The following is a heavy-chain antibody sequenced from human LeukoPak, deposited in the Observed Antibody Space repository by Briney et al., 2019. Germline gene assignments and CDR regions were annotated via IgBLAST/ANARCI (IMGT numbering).Heavy chain of an antibody. CDR3: ARASLYCSSTSCYTNRVPLYYYYYGMDV. CDR2: IWYDGSNK. D-gene: IGHD2-2*02. J-gene: IGHJ6*02. CDR1: GFTFSSYG. V-gene: IGHV3-33*01. Sequence: GRSLRLSCAASGFTFSSYGMHWVRQAPGKGLEWVAVIWYDGSNKYYADSVKGRFTISRDNSKNTLYLQMNSLRAEDTAVYYCARASLYCSSTSCYTNRVPLYYYYYGMDVWGQGTTVTVSS.